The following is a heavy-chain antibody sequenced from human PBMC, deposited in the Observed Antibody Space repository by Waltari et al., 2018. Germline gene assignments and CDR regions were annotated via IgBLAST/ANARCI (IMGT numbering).Heavy chain of an antibody. Sequence: QVQLQESGPGLVKPSETLSLTCTVSGGSISSYYWSWLRQPPGKGLEWIGYIYYSGSTHYHPPLQSRVTISVDTSKTPFSLKLRSVTAADTAVYYCARQGILHWFDPWGQGTLVTVSS. D-gene: IGHD2-15*01. J-gene: IGHJ5*02. CDR1: GGSISSYY. V-gene: IGHV4-59*08. CDR3: ARQGILHWFDP. CDR2: IYYSGST.